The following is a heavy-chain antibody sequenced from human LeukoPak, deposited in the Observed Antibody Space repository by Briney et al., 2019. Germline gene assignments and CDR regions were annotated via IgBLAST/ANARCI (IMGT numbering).Heavy chain of an antibody. CDR2: FDPEDGET. CDR3: ATFSSSWFARYNWFDP. V-gene: IGHV1-24*01. D-gene: IGHD6-13*01. CDR1: GYTLTELS. J-gene: IGHJ5*02. Sequence: ASVKVSCKVSGYTLTELSMHWVRQAPGKGLEWMGGFDPEDGETIYAQKFQGRVTMTEDTSTDTAYMELSSLRSEDTAVYYCATFSSSWFARYNWFDPWGQGTLVTVSS.